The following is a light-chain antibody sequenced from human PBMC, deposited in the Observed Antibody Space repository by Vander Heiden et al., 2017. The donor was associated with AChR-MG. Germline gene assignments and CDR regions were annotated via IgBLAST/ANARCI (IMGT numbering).Light chain of an antibody. CDR3: SSYRSSSTWV. CDR1: SSDVGGYTY. Sequence: QSALTQPASVSASPGQSITISCTGTSSDVGGYTYVSGYQQHPGKAHKLMIYDVSNRPSGVSNRFSGSKSGNTASLTISGLQAEDEADYYCSSYRSSSTWVFGGGTKLTVL. CDR2: DVS. V-gene: IGLV2-14*03. J-gene: IGLJ3*02.